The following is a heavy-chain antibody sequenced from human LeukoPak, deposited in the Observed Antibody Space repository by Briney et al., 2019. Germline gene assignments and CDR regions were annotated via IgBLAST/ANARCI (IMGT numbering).Heavy chain of an antibody. V-gene: IGHV3-21*01. CDR2: ISSSSSYI. D-gene: IGHD4-17*01. CDR1: GFTFSSYS. Sequence: GGSLRLSCAASGFTFSSYSMNWVRQAPGKGLEWVSSISSSSSYIYYADSVKGRFTISRDNSKNTLYLQMNSLRAEDTAVYYCAKDGVDYGDYGYYFDYWGQGTLVTVSS. CDR3: AKDGVDYGDYGYYFDY. J-gene: IGHJ4*02.